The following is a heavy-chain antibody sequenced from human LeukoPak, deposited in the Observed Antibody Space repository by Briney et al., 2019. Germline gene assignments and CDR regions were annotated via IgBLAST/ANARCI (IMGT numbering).Heavy chain of an antibody. Sequence: PSQTLSLTCTVSGGSISSGANYWSWIRQPPGRGLEWIGYISHSGSTYYNPSLKSRVTISVDRSKNQFSLKLSSVTAADTAVYYCARVSITIFGVDVWGKGTTVTVSS. CDR1: GGSISSGANY. CDR2: ISHSGST. J-gene: IGHJ6*04. CDR3: ARVSITIFGVDV. V-gene: IGHV4-30-2*01. D-gene: IGHD3-3*01.